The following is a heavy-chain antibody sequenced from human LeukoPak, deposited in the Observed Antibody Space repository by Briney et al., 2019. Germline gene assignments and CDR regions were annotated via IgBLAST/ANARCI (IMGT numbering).Heavy chain of an antibody. J-gene: IGHJ4*02. V-gene: IGHV4-39*01. CDR3: ARVRVGGTFYYFDY. CDR1: GGSISSSSYY. Sequence: SETLSLTCTVSGGSISSSSYYWGWIRQPPGKGLQWIGTVYYNGATQYNPSLKSRVTVSVDTSKNQFSLKLTSVTAADTAVYYCARVRVGGTFYYFDYWGQGTLVTVSS. CDR2: VYYNGAT. D-gene: IGHD2/OR15-2a*01.